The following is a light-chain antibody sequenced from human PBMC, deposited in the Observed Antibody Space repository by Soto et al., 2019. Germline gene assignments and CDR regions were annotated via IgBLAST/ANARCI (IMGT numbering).Light chain of an antibody. CDR2: DAT. J-gene: IGKJ1*01. CDR3: QQHARPPWT. CDR1: QSVTIY. V-gene: IGKV3-11*01. Sequence: EIVVTGAPGTLSLSPGKRATLSSSASQSVTIYIAWYQQRPGQAPRLLNGDATNSASGVPARFSGSGSGTDFTLTISDLYPEYFAVYSCQQHARPPWTFGHGTKVDIK.